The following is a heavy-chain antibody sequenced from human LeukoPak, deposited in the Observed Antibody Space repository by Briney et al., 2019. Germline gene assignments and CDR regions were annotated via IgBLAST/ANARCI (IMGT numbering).Heavy chain of an antibody. CDR3: ARLRYYAVDV. CDR2: IWYDGSNK. Sequence: GRSLRLSCAASGFTFSSYGMHWVRQAPGKGLEWVAVIWYDGSNKYYADSVKGRFTISRDNAKNSLYLQMNSLRAEDTAVYFCARLRYYAVDVWGQGTTVIVSS. J-gene: IGHJ6*02. V-gene: IGHV3-33*01. CDR1: GFTFSSYG.